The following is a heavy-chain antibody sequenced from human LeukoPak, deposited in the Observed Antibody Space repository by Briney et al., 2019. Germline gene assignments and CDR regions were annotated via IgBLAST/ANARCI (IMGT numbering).Heavy chain of an antibody. J-gene: IGHJ3*01. CDR3: VRDYGGSSGAFDL. V-gene: IGHV3-21*01. CDR1: GLIFSSYG. D-gene: IGHD4-23*01. CDR2: ISSSSGDI. Sequence: GESLRLSCRACGLIFSSYGLNWVRRAPGQGVEGVSSISSSSGDIYYTDSVKGRFTISRDNARKSFYHQMNSLRVEDTAVYYCVRDYGGSSGAFDLWGQGTMVTVSS.